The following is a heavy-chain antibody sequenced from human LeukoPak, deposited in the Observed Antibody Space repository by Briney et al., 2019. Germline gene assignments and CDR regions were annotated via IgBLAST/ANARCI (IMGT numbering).Heavy chain of an antibody. Sequence: TGGSLRLSCAASGFTFSSYAMSWVRQAPGKGLEWVSAISGSGSSTYYADSVKGRFTISGDNSKNTLYLQMNSLRAEDTAVYYCAKDLSGTKIFDYWGQGTLVTVSS. CDR3: AKDLSGTKIFDY. D-gene: IGHD2-2*01. J-gene: IGHJ4*02. CDR1: GFTFSSYA. CDR2: ISGSGSST. V-gene: IGHV3-23*01.